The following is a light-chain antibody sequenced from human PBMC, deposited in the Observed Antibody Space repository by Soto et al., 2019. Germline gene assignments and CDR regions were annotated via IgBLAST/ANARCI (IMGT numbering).Light chain of an antibody. CDR2: DAS. Sequence: IVLTQSPGTLSLSPGDRATLSCRASQSVSSYLAWYQQKPGQAPRLLIYDASNRATGIPARFSGSGSGTDFTLTISSLEPEDFAVYYCQQRSNWPTFGQGTKVDI. J-gene: IGKJ1*01. CDR1: QSVSSY. CDR3: QQRSNWPT. V-gene: IGKV3-11*01.